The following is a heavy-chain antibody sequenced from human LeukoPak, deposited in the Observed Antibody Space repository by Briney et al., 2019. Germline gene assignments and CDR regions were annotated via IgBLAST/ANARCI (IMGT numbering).Heavy chain of an antibody. V-gene: IGHV3-23*01. CDR1: GFTFSTYA. D-gene: IGHD3-10*01. CDR3: ATTYYYGSGVASAFDI. CDR2: IGGSGRST. Sequence: QPGGSLRLSCAASGFTFSTYAMSWVRQAPGKGLDWVSAIGGSGRSTYYADSVKGRFTISRDNSKNTLYLQMNSLGPEDTAVYYCATTYYYGSGVASAFDIWGQGTLVTVSS. J-gene: IGHJ3*02.